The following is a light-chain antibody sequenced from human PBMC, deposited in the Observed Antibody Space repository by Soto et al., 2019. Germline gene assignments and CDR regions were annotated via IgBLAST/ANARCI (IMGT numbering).Light chain of an antibody. V-gene: IGKV2-24*01. Sequence: VLTQNPLSSPVTLGQPASISCRSSQSLVYSDGNTYLSWLQQRPGQPPRLLIYQISNRFSGVPDRFSGSGAGTDFILKISRVEAEDVGVYSCVQFSHFPRTFGQGTKVDIK. CDR1: QSLVYSDGNTY. CDR2: QIS. CDR3: VQFSHFPRT. J-gene: IGKJ1*01.